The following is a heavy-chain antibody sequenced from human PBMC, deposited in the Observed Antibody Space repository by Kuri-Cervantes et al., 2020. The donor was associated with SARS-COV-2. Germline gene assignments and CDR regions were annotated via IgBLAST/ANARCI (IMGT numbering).Heavy chain of an antibody. CDR1: GGSISSSSYY. J-gene: IGHJ4*02. CDR2: IYYSGGT. CDR3: ARHNSRGSYYWPFDY. D-gene: IGHD1-26*01. Sequence: SETLSLTCTVSGGSISSSSYYWGWIRQPPGKGLEWIGSIYYSGGTYYNPSLKSRVTISIDTSKNQFSLKLSSVTAADTAVYYCARHNSRGSYYWPFDYWGQGTLVTVSS. V-gene: IGHV4-39*07.